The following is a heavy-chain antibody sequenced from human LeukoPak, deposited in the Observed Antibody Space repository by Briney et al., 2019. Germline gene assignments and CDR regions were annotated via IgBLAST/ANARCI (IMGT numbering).Heavy chain of an antibody. D-gene: IGHD6-13*01. CDR1: GYTFTGYY. V-gene: IGHV1-2*02. CDR3: ATFSSSIGSLDS. J-gene: IGHJ4*02. CDR2: INPHSGGT. Sequence: ASVKVSCKASGYTFTGYYMHWVRQAPGQGLEWMGWINPHSGGTNHAQKSQGRVTMTRDTSISTAYMQLNRLRSDDTAVYYCATFSSSIGSLDSWGQGTLVTVSS.